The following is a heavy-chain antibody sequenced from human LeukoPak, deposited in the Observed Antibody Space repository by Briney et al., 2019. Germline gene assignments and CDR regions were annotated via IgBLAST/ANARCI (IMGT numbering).Heavy chain of an antibody. J-gene: IGHJ4*02. Sequence: SETLSLTCAVYGGSFSGYYWSWIRQPPGKGLEWIGEINHSGSTNYNPSLKSRVTISVETSKNQCSLKLSSVTAADTAVYYCARGKGWAAAADRGGYYFDYWGQGTLVTVSS. D-gene: IGHD6-13*01. CDR2: INHSGST. CDR1: GGSFSGYY. V-gene: IGHV4-34*01. CDR3: ARGKGWAAAADRGGYYFDY.